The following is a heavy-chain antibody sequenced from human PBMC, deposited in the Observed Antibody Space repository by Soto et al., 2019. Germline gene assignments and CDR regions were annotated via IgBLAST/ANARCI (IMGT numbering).Heavy chain of an antibody. CDR1: ELAFSSYW. Sequence: EVQLVESGGGLVQPGGSLTLSCAASELAFSSYWMTWVRQAPGKGLEWVANIRKDGSQRSYLDSVRGRFTISRDNSKNSLYLQMNSLRAEDTALYFCARDVSPGSSGLYFEAFDIWGQGTMVTVSS. CDR2: IRKDGSQR. J-gene: IGHJ3*02. V-gene: IGHV3-7*05. CDR3: ARDVSPGSSGLYFEAFDI. D-gene: IGHD6-25*01.